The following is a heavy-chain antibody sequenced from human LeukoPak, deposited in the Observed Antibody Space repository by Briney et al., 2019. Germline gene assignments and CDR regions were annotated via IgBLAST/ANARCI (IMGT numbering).Heavy chain of an antibody. V-gene: IGHV3-21*04. CDR3: AKEQDIVVVPAAPDY. CDR2: ISSSSSYI. J-gene: IGHJ4*02. D-gene: IGHD2-2*01. CDR1: GFTFSSYS. Sequence: PGGSLRLSCAASGFTFSSYSMNWVRQAPGKGLEWVSSISSSSSYIYYADSVKGRFTISRDNAKNSLYLQMNSLRAEDTAVYYCAKEQDIVVVPAAPDYWGQGTLVTVSS.